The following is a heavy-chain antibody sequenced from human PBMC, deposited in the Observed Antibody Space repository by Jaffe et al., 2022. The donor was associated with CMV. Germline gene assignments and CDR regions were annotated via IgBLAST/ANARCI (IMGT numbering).Heavy chain of an antibody. V-gene: IGHV4-59*08. D-gene: IGHD3-22*01. CDR1: GGSISRDY. J-gene: IGHJ5*02. Sequence: QVQLQESGPGLVKPSETLSLTCTVSGGSISRDYWSWIRQPPGKGLEWIGYIYYSGSTDYNPSLKSRVTISIDTSKNQFFLKLSSVTAADTAVYYCARHPILWPHLNYFETSGYSPWGQGTLVTVSS. CDR3: ARHPILWPHLNYFETSGYSP. CDR2: IYYSGST.